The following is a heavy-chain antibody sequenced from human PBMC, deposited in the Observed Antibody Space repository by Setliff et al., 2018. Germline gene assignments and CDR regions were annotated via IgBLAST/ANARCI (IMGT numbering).Heavy chain of an antibody. CDR2: IKQDGSTK. CDR3: VRDDAGNYDAFDN. Sequence: PGGSLRLSCVVSGFSFSRHWMSWVRQAPGKGLEWVADIKQDGSTKYYLDSVKGRFTISRDNAKRSLYLQMNGLRADDTGVYYCVRDDAGNYDAFDNWGQGTLVTVSS. J-gene: IGHJ3*02. D-gene: IGHD3-9*01. CDR1: GFSFSRHW. V-gene: IGHV3-7*01.